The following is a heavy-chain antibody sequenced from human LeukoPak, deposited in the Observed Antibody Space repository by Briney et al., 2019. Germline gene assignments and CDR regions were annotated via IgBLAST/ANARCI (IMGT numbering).Heavy chain of an antibody. CDR2: IYYSGST. CDR1: GGSLSSYY. D-gene: IGHD4-17*01. V-gene: IGHV4-59*08. Sequence: SETLSLTCTVSGGSLSSYYWSWIRQPPGKGLEGVGYIYYSGSTNYNPSLKSRVTISVDTSKNQCSLKLSSVTAAATAVYYCARHDYGAPNWFDPWGQGTLVTVSS. CDR3: ARHDYGAPNWFDP. J-gene: IGHJ5*02.